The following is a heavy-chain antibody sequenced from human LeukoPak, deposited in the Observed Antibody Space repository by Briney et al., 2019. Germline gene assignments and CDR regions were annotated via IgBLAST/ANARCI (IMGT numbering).Heavy chain of an antibody. CDR2: IYYSGRT. V-gene: IGHV4-39*01. D-gene: IGHD5-18*01. CDR3: AQGSGYSYGRAGHGDY. CDR1: GGSIITSSYY. Sequence: SETLSLTCTVSGGSIITSSYYWGWIRQPPGKGLEWIGSIYYSGRTYYNPSLKSRVTISVDTSKNGFSLKLSSVTAADTAVYYCAQGSGYSYGRAGHGDYWGQGTLVTVSS. J-gene: IGHJ4*02.